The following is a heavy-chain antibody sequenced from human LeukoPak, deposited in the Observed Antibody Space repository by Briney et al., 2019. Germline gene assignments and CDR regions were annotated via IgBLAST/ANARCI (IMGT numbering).Heavy chain of an antibody. CDR2: IGSAGNT. V-gene: IGHV3-13*04. J-gene: IGHJ3*02. D-gene: IGHD6-19*01. Sequence: GGSLRLSCAASGFTFSTYDMHCVRQATGKGLEWVSTIGSAGNTYYPGSVKGRFTISRENAKNSLYLQMNSLRAGDTAVYYCARGWGTCGWYVPTIWGQGTMVTVSS. CDR1: GFTFSTYD. CDR3: ARGWGTCGWYVPTI.